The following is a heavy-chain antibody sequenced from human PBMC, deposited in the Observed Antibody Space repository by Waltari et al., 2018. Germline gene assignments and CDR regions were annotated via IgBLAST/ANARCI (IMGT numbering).Heavy chain of an antibody. D-gene: IGHD6-13*01. CDR3: ARIDSSSWYNYYYYYMDV. CDR1: GGTFSSYA. CDR2: IIPILGIA. J-gene: IGHJ6*03. Sequence: QVQLVQSGAEVKKPGSSVKVSCKASGGTFSSYAISWVRQAPGQGLEWMGGIIPILGIAKYAQKFQGRVTITADKSTSTAYMELSSLRSEDTAVYYCARIDSSSWYNYYYYYMDVWGKGTTVTVSS. V-gene: IGHV1-69*10.